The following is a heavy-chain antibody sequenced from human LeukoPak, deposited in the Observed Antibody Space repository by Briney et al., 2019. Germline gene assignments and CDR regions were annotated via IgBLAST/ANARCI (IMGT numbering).Heavy chain of an antibody. Sequence: GGSLRLSCAASGFTFSSYSMNWVHQAPGKGLEWVSYISSSSSTIYYADSVKGRFTISRDNAKNSLYLQMNSLRDEDTAVYYRARDYSYLYCSSTSCGHDYWGQGTLVTVSS. V-gene: IGHV3-48*02. CDR3: ARDYSYLYCSSTSCGHDY. CDR2: ISSSSSTI. D-gene: IGHD2-2*01. J-gene: IGHJ4*02. CDR1: GFTFSSYS.